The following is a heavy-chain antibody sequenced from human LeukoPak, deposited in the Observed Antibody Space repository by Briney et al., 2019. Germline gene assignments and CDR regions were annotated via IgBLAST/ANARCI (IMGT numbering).Heavy chain of an antibody. D-gene: IGHD7-27*01. Sequence: SETLSLTCTDSGGSISSYYWSWIRQPPGKGLEWIGYIYYSGSTNYNPSLKSRVTISVDTSKNQFSLKLSSVTAADTAVYYCARELTGDTLPWFDPWGQGTLVTVSS. CDR3: ARELTGDTLPWFDP. CDR1: GGSISSYY. CDR2: IYYSGST. J-gene: IGHJ5*02. V-gene: IGHV4-59*01.